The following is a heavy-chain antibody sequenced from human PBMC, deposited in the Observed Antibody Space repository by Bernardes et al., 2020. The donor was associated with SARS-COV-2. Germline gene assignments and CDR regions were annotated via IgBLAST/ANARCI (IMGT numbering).Heavy chain of an antibody. Sequence: ASVKVSCKVSGYSLTALPIPWVRQAPGQGLEWMGGFDSEDGQTIYAQKFQGRVTMIEDTSTDTAYMELNSLRSEDTAVYFCAGRITLFGVITGFFDRWGQGTLVTVSS. D-gene: IGHD3-3*01. CDR2: FDSEDGQT. V-gene: IGHV1-24*01. J-gene: IGHJ4*02. CDR1: GYSLTALP. CDR3: AGRITLFGVITGFFDR.